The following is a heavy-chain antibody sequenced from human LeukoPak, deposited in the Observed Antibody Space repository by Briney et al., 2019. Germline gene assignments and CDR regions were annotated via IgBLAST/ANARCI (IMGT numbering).Heavy chain of an antibody. CDR3: AKRERSGWLFDY. Sequence: PGGSLRLSCAASGFTFSSYGMHWVRQAPGKGLEWVAAISYDGSNKYYADSVKGRFTISRDNSKNTLYLQMNSLRAEDTAVYYCAKRERSGWLFDYWGQGTLVTVSS. CDR1: GFTFSSYG. CDR2: ISYDGSNK. D-gene: IGHD6-19*01. V-gene: IGHV3-30*18. J-gene: IGHJ4*02.